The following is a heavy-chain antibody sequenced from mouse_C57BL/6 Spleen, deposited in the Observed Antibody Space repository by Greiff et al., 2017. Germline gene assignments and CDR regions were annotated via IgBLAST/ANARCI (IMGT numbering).Heavy chain of an antibody. V-gene: IGHV1-85*01. Sequence: QVQLKQSGPELVKPGASVKLSCKASGYTFTSYDINWVKQRPGQGLEWIGWIYPRDGSTKYNEKFKGKATLTVDTSSSTAYMELHSLRSEDSAVDFYARGTTVTHFDDWGQGTTLTVSS. J-gene: IGHJ2*01. D-gene: IGHD1-1*01. CDR1: GYTFTSYD. CDR2: IYPRDGST. CDR3: ARGTTVTHFDD.